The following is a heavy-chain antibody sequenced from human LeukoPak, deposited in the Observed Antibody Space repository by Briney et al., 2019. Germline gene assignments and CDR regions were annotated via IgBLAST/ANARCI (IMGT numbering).Heavy chain of an antibody. CDR3: ARDLPSGYSSGWDYY. Sequence: GGSLRLSCAAFGFTFSSYSMNWVRQAPGKGLEWVSSISSSSSYIYYADSVKGRFTISRDNAKNSLYLQMNSLRAEDTAVYYCARDLPSGYSSGWDYYWGQGTLVTVSS. J-gene: IGHJ4*02. V-gene: IGHV3-21*01. D-gene: IGHD6-19*01. CDR2: ISSSSSYI. CDR1: GFTFSSYS.